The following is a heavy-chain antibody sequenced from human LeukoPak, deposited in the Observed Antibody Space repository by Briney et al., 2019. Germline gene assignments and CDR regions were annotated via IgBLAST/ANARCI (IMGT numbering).Heavy chain of an antibody. J-gene: IGHJ6*02. V-gene: IGHV5-51*06. CDR1: GYSFTSYW. CDR2: IYLGDSDT. Sequence: KSLKISCKGSGYSFTSYWIGWVRQMPGKGLEWMGIIYLGDSDTRYSPSFQGQVTISADKSISTAYLQWSSLKASDTAMYYCARNKADCSSTSCYINGMDVCGQGTTVTVSS. D-gene: IGHD2-2*02. CDR3: ARNKADCSSTSCYINGMDV.